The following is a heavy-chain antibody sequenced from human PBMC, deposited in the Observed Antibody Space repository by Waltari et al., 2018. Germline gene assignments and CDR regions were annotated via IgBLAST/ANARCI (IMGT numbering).Heavy chain of an antibody. CDR1: GFTVSRNY. V-gene: IGHV3-53*02. D-gene: IGHD2-2*01. CDR2: IYSGVST. Sequence: EVQLVETGGGLIQPGGSLRLSCAASGFTVSRNYMSWVRQAPGKGLEWVSVIYSGVSTYYADSVKGRFTISRDNSKNTLYLQMNSLRAEDTAVYYCANAAAPENAFDIWGQGTMVIVSS. J-gene: IGHJ3*02. CDR3: ANAAAPENAFDI.